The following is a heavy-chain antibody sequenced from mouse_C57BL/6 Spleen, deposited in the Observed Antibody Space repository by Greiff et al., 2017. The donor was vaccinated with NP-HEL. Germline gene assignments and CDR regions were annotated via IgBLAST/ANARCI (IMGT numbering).Heavy chain of an antibody. Sequence: VQLQQSGAELVRPGSSVKLSCKASGYTFTSYWMHWVKQRPIQGLEWIGNIDPSDSETHYNQKFKDKATLTVDKSSSTAYMQLSSLTSEDSAVYYCARRGYYYGSSPYWYFDVWGTGTTVTVSS. CDR2: IDPSDSET. CDR3: ARRGYYYGSSPYWYFDV. V-gene: IGHV1-52*01. J-gene: IGHJ1*03. D-gene: IGHD1-1*01. CDR1: GYTFTSYW.